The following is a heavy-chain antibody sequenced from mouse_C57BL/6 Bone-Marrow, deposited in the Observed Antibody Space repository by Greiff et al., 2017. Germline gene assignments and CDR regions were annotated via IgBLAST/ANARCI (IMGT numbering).Heavy chain of an antibody. V-gene: IGHV1-53*01. CDR2: INPSNGGT. J-gene: IGHJ2*01. CDR1: GYTFTSYW. CDR3: ATYDYGSSFPVDD. Sequence: QVQLQQPGTELVKPGASVKLSCKASGYTFTSYWMHWVKQRPGQGLEWIGNINPSNGGTNYNEKFKSKATLTVDKSSSTAYMQLSSLTSEASAVYYCATYDYGSSFPVDDWGQGTPLTVSS. D-gene: IGHD1-1*01.